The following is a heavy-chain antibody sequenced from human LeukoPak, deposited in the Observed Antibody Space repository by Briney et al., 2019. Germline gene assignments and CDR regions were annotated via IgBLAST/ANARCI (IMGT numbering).Heavy chain of an antibody. V-gene: IGHV3-23*01. J-gene: IGHJ4*02. D-gene: IGHD1-26*01. CDR3: AKGGKWDVTPFDY. CDR2: ISGGGGST. CDR1: GFTFTSYS. Sequence: GGSLRLSCAASGFTFTSYSMNWVRQAAGKGLEWVSTISGGGGSTYYADSVKGRFTISRDNSKNTLYLQVNSLRAEDTAVYYCAKGGKWDVTPFDYWGQGTLVTVSS.